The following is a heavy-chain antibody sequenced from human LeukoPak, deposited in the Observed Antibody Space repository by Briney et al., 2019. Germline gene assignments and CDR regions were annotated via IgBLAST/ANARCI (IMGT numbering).Heavy chain of an antibody. CDR2: IRNSGNT. J-gene: IGHJ4*02. D-gene: IGHD4-17*01. V-gene: IGHV4-39*01. CDR3: ARHVYGEYGPGDY. CDR1: GGSFSSSSHF. Sequence: SETLSLTCTVSGGSFSSSSHFWGWLRQPPGRGLEWIGSIRNSGNTYYSPSLKSRVTISVDTSKNQFSLKLSSVTAADTAVYYCARHVYGEYGPGDYWGQGILVTVSS.